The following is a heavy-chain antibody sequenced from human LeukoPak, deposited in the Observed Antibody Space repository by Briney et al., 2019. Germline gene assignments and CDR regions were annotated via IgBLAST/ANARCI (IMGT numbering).Heavy chain of an antibody. Sequence: GGSLRLSCAVSGFTLTTYAMSWVRQAPGKGLEWVSALSSGGTTCYADSVKGRFTISRDTSTSTLFLQMNSLRADDTALYYCAKDRAYPNDVFDIWGQGTMVTVS. CDR3: AKDRAYPNDVFDI. CDR2: LSSGGTT. D-gene: IGHD2-21*01. J-gene: IGHJ3*02. V-gene: IGHV3-23*01. CDR1: GFTLTTYA.